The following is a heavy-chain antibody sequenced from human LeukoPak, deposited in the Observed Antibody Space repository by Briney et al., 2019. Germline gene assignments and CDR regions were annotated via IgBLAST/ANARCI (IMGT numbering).Heavy chain of an antibody. CDR3: ARESQWLGD. J-gene: IGHJ4*02. CDR2: INSNGNST. CDR1: GFPFSSYW. D-gene: IGHD6-19*01. V-gene: IGHV3-74*01. Sequence: PGGSLRLSCAASGFPFSSYWMNWVRQAPGKGLVWVSRINSNGNSTSYADSVKGRFTISRDNAKNTLYLQMDSLRAEDTALYYCARESQWLGDWGQGTLVTVSS.